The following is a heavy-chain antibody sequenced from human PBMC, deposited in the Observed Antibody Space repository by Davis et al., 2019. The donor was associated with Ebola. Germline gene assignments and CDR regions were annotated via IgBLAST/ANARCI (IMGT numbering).Heavy chain of an antibody. CDR3: ARDSDDYSFDY. Sequence: GESLKISCTASGFTIGDYAMRWVRQAPGKGLEWVSAISPSGGTTYYADSVKGRFTISRDNSKTTLYLQMNSLRPEDTAVYYCARDSDDYSFDYWGQGTLVTVSS. V-gene: IGHV3-23*01. D-gene: IGHD4-11*01. CDR1: GFTIGDYA. J-gene: IGHJ4*02. CDR2: ISPSGGTT.